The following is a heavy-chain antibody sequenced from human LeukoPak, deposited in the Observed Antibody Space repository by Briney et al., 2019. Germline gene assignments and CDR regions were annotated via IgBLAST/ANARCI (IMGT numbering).Heavy chain of an antibody. Sequence: HGASLRLSCAASGFTFSDYSMHWVRQAPGEGLEWVSTISSTSSYIYSADSLKGRFTISRDNAKNSLYLQMSTLRAEDAAVYYCARGQLWQTGWFDPWGQGTLVTVSS. CDR2: ISSTSSYI. V-gene: IGHV3-21*01. J-gene: IGHJ5*02. D-gene: IGHD5-18*01. CDR3: ARGQLWQTGWFDP. CDR1: GFTFSDYS.